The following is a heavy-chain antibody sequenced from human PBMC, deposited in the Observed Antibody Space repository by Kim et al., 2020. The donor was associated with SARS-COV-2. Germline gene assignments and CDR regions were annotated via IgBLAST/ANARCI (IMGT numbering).Heavy chain of an antibody. J-gene: IGHJ4*02. CDR1: GFTFSSYG. V-gene: IGHV3-30*18. CDR3: SKGQLVTPGY. CDR2: ISYDGSNK. Sequence: GGSLRLSCAASGFTFSSYGMHWVRQAPGKGLEWVAVISYDGSNKYYADSVKGRFTISRDNSKNTLYLQMNSLRAEDTAVYYCSKGQLVTPGYWGQGTLVTVSS. D-gene: IGHD6-6*01.